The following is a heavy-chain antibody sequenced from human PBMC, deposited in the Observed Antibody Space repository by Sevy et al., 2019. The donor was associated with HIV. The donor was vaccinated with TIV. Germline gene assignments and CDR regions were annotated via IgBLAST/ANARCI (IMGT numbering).Heavy chain of an antibody. CDR1: GFTFSNYA. CDR3: AGGRYGSSGSFDAFDI. Sequence: GGSLRLSCAASGFTFSNYAMNWVRQAPGKGLEWVSTIFRSGGVTYYADSVKGRCTISRDNFKNTLNLQMDNLRAEDTAVYYCAGGRYGSSGSFDAFDIWGQGTMVTVSS. CDR2: IFRSGGVT. D-gene: IGHD3-22*01. J-gene: IGHJ3*02. V-gene: IGHV3-23*01.